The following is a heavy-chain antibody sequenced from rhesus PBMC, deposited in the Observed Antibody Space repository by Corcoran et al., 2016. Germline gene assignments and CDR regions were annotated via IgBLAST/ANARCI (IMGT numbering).Heavy chain of an antibody. Sequence: QVQLQESGPGLVKPSETLSLTCAVSGGSISGSYWTLIRQPPGKGLEWIGYFGGSSGSTYNNPSLKSRVTISTETSKNQFSLKLSSVTAADTAVYYCARKGEYSNYFDYWGQGVLVTVSS. D-gene: IGHD4-23*01. CDR1: GGSISGSY. CDR2: FGGSSGST. CDR3: ARKGEYSNYFDY. J-gene: IGHJ4*01. V-gene: IGHV4-165*02.